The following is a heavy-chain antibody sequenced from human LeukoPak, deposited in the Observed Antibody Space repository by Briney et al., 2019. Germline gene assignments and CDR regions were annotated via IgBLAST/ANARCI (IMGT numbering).Heavy chain of an antibody. CDR3: ARDGCSGGSCYSYYFDY. Sequence: SETLSLTCTVSGGSISSGSYYWSWIRQPAGKGLEWIGRIYTSGSTNYNPSLKSRVTISVDTSKNQFSLKLSSVTAADTAVYYCARDGCSGGSCYSYYFDYWGQGTLVTVSS. D-gene: IGHD2-15*01. CDR1: GGSISSGSYY. J-gene: IGHJ4*02. V-gene: IGHV4-61*02. CDR2: IYTSGST.